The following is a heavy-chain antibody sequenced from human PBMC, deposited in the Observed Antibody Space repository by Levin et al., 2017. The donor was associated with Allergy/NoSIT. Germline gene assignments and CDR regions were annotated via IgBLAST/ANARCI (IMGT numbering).Heavy chain of an antibody. J-gene: IGHJ4*02. CDR3: AARHLDY. V-gene: IGHV3-48*04. CDR2: ISSTSHSI. CDR1: GLSFSSYA. Sequence: GGSLRLSCSASGLSFSSYAMIWVRQAPGKGLEWISYISSTSHSIYYADSVKGRFTISRDNAKNSVYLQMTDLRGEDTAVYYYAARHLDYWGQGSLVTVSS.